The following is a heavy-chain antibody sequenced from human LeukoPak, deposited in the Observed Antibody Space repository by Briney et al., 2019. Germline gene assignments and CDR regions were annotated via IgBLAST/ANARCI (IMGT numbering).Heavy chain of an antibody. CDR1: GFTFSSYE. V-gene: IGHV3-48*03. Sequence: GGSLRLSCAASGFTFSSYEMNWVRQAPGKGLEWVSYISSSGSTIYYADSVKGRFTISRDNAKNSLYLQMNSLRAEDTAVYYCAREGYGDYPFDYWGQGTLVTVSS. D-gene: IGHD4-17*01. CDR3: AREGYGDYPFDY. J-gene: IGHJ4*02. CDR2: ISSSGSTI.